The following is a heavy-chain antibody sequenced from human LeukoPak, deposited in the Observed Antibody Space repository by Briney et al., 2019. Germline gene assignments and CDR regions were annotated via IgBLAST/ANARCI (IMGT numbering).Heavy chain of an antibody. CDR2: IHYSGST. CDR1: GGSISRYY. CDR3: ARWGYFDSSTYFVVEY. Sequence: PSETLSLTCAVSGGSISRYYWNWIRQPPGERLEWIGWIHYSGSTAYNPSLESRVTMSVDTSRNHISLKMTSVTAADTATYYCARWGYFDSSTYFVVEYWGQGDLVTVSS. V-gene: IGHV4-59*01. J-gene: IGHJ4*02. D-gene: IGHD3-22*01.